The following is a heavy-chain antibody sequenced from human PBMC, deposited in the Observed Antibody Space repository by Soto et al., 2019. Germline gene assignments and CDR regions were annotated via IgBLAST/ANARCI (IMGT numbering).Heavy chain of an antibody. CDR2: LDPDNDET. Sequence: ASVKVSCKVSGYSLTELSMHWVRQASGKGLEWMGGLDPDNDETIYAQKFQGRVTMTEDTSADTAYMELSSLRSEDTAVYYCATAVGRMGSKTSFDIWGQGTKVTVSS. V-gene: IGHV1-24*01. CDR1: GYSLTELS. CDR3: ATAVGRMGSKTSFDI. J-gene: IGHJ3*02. D-gene: IGHD1-26*01.